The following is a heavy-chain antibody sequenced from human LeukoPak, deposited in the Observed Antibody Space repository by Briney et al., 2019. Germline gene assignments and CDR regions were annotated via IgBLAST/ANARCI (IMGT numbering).Heavy chain of an antibody. CDR2: MNPNSGNT. Sequence: ASVKVSCKASGYTFTSYDINWVRQATGQGLEWMGWMNPNSGNTGYAQKFQGRVTMTRNTSISTAYMELSSLRSEDTAVYYCARNDIAVDAFDIWGQGTMVTVSS. CDR3: ARNDIAVDAFDI. V-gene: IGHV1-8*01. J-gene: IGHJ3*02. CDR1: GYTFTSYD. D-gene: IGHD6-19*01.